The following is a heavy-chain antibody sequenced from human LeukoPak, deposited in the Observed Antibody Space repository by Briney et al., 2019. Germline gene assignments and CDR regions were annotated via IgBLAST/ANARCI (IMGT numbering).Heavy chain of an antibody. D-gene: IGHD4-11*01. CDR2: IFYTGNT. V-gene: IGHV4-39*01. Sequence: SETLSLTCAVSGGSISSSNWWSWVRQPPGKGLEWIGTIFYTGNTYYNPSLKSRLTISVDTSTNQFSLTLSSVTAADTAVYYCARLGGYSNYEAGYWGQGTLVTVSS. CDR1: GGSISSSNW. J-gene: IGHJ4*02. CDR3: ARLGGYSNYEAGY.